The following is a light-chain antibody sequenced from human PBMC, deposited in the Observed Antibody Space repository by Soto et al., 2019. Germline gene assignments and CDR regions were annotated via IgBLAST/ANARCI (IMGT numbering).Light chain of an antibody. CDR1: SSDVGRYSY. CDR3: CSYAGTYTGV. J-gene: IGLJ1*01. CDR2: DVS. Sequence: QSVLTQPRSVSGSPGQSVSISCTGTSSDVGRYSYVSWYQQHPGKAPKLMIYDVSERPSGVPDRFSGSKSGNTASLTISGLQAEDEADYYCCSYAGTYTGVFG. V-gene: IGLV2-11*01.